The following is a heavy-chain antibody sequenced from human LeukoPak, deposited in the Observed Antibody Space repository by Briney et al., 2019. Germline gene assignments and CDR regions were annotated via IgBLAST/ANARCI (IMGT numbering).Heavy chain of an antibody. J-gene: IGHJ4*02. CDR2: IWYDGSNK. Sequence: GGSLRLSCAASGFTFSNYGMHWVRQAPGKGLEWVAIIWYDGSNKYYADSVKGRFTISRDNSNNTLYLQMNSLRAEDTAVYYCATSQSSVAGIVGDWGQGTLVTVSS. CDR1: GFTFSNYG. CDR3: ATSQSSVAGIVGD. V-gene: IGHV3-33*01. D-gene: IGHD6-19*01.